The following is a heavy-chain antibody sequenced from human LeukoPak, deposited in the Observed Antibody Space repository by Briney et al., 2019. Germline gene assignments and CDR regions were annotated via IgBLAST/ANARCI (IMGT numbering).Heavy chain of an antibody. V-gene: IGHV3-23*01. CDR3: ASGQRSVWIQLSGPDY. Sequence: GGSLRLSCEASGFTFGNFGMTWVRQAPGKGLQWVSGITGSTTWTYYAASVKGRFTVSRDNSQNTLHLQMNSLRADDTAVYYCASGQRSVWIQLSGPDYWGQGTLVTVSS. CDR1: GFTFGNFG. J-gene: IGHJ4*02. CDR2: ITGSTTWT. D-gene: IGHD5-18*01.